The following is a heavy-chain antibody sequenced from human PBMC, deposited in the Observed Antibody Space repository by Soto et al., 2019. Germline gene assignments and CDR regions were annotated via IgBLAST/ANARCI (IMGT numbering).Heavy chain of an antibody. CDR1: GCTFSGYS. CDR3: ASDQTPVSS. D-gene: IGHD2-2*01. V-gene: IGHV1-2*02. J-gene: IGHJ5*02. Sequence: ASVKVSCKASGCTFSGYSMRWVRQAPGQGLEWMGGINPNSGTANYAQKFQGRVTITTDESTSTAYMELSRLRSDDTAVYYCASDQTPVSSWGQGTLVTFSS. CDR2: INPNSGTA.